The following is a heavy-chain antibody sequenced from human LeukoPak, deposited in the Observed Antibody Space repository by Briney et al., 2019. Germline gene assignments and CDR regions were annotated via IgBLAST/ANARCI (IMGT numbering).Heavy chain of an antibody. J-gene: IGHJ4*02. CDR1: GGTFSSYA. CDR2: ISAYNGNT. V-gene: IGHV1-18*01. D-gene: IGHD1-20*01. CDR3: ARTERNYNWNPYYFDY. Sequence: ASVKVSCKASGGTFSSYAISWVRQAPGQGLEWMGWISAYNGNTNYAQKLQGRVTMTTDTSTSTAYMELRSLRSDDTAVYYCARTERNYNWNPYYFDYWGQGTLVTVSS.